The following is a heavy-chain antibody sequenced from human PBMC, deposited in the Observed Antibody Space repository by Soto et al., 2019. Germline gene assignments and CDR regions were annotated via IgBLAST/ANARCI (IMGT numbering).Heavy chain of an antibody. CDR3: ARDLRSKGYSTGGICYRRIHY. CDR1: EGCCDGDS. V-gene: IGHV4-34*01. Sequence: SRTPELGCAVYEGCCDGDSWTWVRQPPGKVLEWIGEINHSGITNYNPSLKIRVTTSVDTSKNHFSLTLSSVTAADTAVYYCARDLRSKGYSTGGICYRRIHYWGQGSLV. D-gene: IGHD2-15*01. CDR2: INHSGIT. J-gene: IGHJ4*02.